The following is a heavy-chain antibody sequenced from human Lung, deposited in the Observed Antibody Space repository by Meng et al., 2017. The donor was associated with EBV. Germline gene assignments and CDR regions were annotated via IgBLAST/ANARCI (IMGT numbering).Heavy chain of an antibody. V-gene: IGHV3-21*02. CDR1: GFAFSSYS. D-gene: IGHD6-13*01. Sequence: EVQLVXSXXXXXKPXGXXXLSCAASGFAFSSYSMKWLRQAPGKGLEWVSSITSSSSFIYYEDSVKGRFTISRDNAKNSLYLQMNSLRAEDTAVYYCARAYSRRAPPDYWGQGTLVTVSS. CDR2: ITSSSSFI. J-gene: IGHJ4*02. CDR3: ARAYSRRAPPDY.